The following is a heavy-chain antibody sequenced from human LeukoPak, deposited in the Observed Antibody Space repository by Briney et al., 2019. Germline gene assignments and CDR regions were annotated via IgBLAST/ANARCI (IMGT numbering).Heavy chain of an antibody. J-gene: IGHJ4*02. Sequence: SETLSLTCTVSGGSISSGSYYWSWIRQPAGKGLEWIGRIYTSGSTNYNPSLKSRVTISVDPAKNQFSLKLSSVTAADTAVYYCARSPSGWHPYYFDYWGQGTLVTVSS. CDR3: ARSPSGWHPYYFDY. CDR1: GGSISSGSYY. D-gene: IGHD2-15*01. CDR2: IYTSGST. V-gene: IGHV4-61*02.